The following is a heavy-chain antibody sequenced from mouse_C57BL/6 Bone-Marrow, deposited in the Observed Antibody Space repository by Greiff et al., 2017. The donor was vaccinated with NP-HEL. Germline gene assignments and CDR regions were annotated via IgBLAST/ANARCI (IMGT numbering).Heavy chain of an antibody. Sequence: EVKLVESGGGLVKPGGSLKLSCAASGFTFSSYAMSWVRQTPEKRLEWVATISDGGSYTYYPDNVKGRFTISRDNAKNNLYLQMSHLKSEDTAMYYCARIRRFAYWGQGTLVTVSA. V-gene: IGHV5-4*03. CDR1: GFTFSSYA. CDR3: ARIRRFAY. J-gene: IGHJ3*01. CDR2: ISDGGSYT.